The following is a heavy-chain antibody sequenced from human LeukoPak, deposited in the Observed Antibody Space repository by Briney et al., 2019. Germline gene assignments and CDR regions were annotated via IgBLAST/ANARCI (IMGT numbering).Heavy chain of an antibody. V-gene: IGHV1-18*01. CDR1: GYTFTSYG. CDR2: ISAYNGNT. J-gene: IGHJ2*01. Sequence: ASVKVSCKASGYTFTSYGISWVRQAPGQGLEWMGWISAYNGNTNYAQKLPGRVTMTTDTSTSTAYMELRSLRSDDTAVYYCARSYDSSGYYHYYWYFDLWGRGTLVTVSS. D-gene: IGHD3-22*01. CDR3: ARSYDSSGYYHYYWYFDL.